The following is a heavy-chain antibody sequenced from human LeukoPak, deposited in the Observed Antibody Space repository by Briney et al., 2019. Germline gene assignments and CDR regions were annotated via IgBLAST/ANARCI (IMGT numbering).Heavy chain of an antibody. CDR1: EFSVGSNY. J-gene: IGHJ3*02. V-gene: IGHV3-66*01. CDR2: IYSGGST. D-gene: IGHD5-12*01. Sequence: GGSLRLSCAASEFSVGSNYMTWVRQAPGKGLEWVSLIYSGGSTYYADSVKGRFTISRDNSKNTLYLQMNSLRAEDTAVYYCARDPDYDAFDIWGQGTMVTVSS. CDR3: ARDPDYDAFDI.